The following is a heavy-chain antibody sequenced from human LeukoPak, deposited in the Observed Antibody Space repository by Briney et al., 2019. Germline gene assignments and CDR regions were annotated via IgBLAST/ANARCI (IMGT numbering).Heavy chain of an antibody. Sequence: SETLSLTCTVSGGSISSSYYYWDWIRQPPGKGLEWIGTIYYSGSTDYNPSLNSRVTIFVDRSQNQFSLKLSSVTAADTAVYYCARDAGSYYNVFDYWGQGTLVTVSS. CDR3: ARDAGSYYNVFDY. V-gene: IGHV4-39*02. CDR2: IYYSGST. D-gene: IGHD3-10*01. J-gene: IGHJ4*02. CDR1: GGSISSSYYY.